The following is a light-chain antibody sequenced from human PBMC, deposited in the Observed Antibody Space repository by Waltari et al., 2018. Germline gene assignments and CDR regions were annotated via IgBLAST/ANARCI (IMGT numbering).Light chain of an antibody. CDR3: QKYGSTPRP. CDR1: QSVSST. Sequence: EIVMTQSPATLSVSPGERATLSCRASQSVSSTLAWDQQKPGQPPRRLLYGASTRATATPARFSGSGSGTEFTLAISRLEPEDFAVYYCQKYGSTPRPFGGGTKVEI. V-gene: IGKV3D-15*01. CDR2: GAS. J-gene: IGKJ4*01.